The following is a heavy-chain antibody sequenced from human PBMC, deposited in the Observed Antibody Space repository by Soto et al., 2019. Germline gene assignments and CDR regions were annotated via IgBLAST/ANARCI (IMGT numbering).Heavy chain of an antibody. J-gene: IGHJ4*02. V-gene: IGHV1-18*01. Sequence: ASVKVSCKASGYTFTSYGISWVRQAPGQGLEWMGWISAYNGNTNYAQKLQGRVTMTTDTSTSTAYMELRSLRSDDTAVYYCARDFRGYSGYDSACWLHWGQGTLVTVSS. CDR3: ARDFRGYSGYDSACWLH. D-gene: IGHD5-12*01. CDR2: ISAYNGNT. CDR1: GYTFTSYG.